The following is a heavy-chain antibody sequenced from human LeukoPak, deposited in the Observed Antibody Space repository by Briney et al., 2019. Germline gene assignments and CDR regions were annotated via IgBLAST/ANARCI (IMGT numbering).Heavy chain of an antibody. CDR2: IYYSGST. CDR1: GGSISSGDYY. V-gene: IGHV4-61*08. J-gene: IGHJ3*02. D-gene: IGHD6-19*01. Sequence: SQTLSLTCTVSGGSISSGDYYWSWIRQPPGKGLEWIGYIYYSGSTNYNPSLKSRVTISVDTSKNQFSLKLSSVTAADTAVYYCARVTTVAGRDAFDIWGQGTMVTVSS. CDR3: ARVTTVAGRDAFDI.